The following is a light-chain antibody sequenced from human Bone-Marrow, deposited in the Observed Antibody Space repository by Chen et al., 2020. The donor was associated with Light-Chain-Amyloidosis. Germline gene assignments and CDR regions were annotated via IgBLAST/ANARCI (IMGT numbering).Light chain of an antibody. J-gene: IGLJ2*01. CDR3: SSFTRNNALV. CDR1: SSDVGGYNY. V-gene: IGLV2-14*03. CDR2: DVT. Sequence: QSALTQPASVSVSPRQSITISCTGTSSDVGGYNYVSWYQQHPGKAPKLIMYDVTYRPSGVSNRFSGSKSGNTASLTISGLQAEDEADYYCSSFTRNNALVFGGGTKLTVL.